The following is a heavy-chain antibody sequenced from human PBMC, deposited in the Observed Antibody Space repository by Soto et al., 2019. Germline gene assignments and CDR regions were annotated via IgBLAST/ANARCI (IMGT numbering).Heavy chain of an antibody. J-gene: IGHJ5*02. V-gene: IGHV1-3*01. Sequence: ASVKVSCKASGYTFTSYAMHWVRQAPGQRLEWMGWINAGNGSTKYSQKFQGRVTITRDTSASTAYMELSSLRSEDTAVYYCARSIAVAGVRWFDPWGQGTLVTVSS. CDR2: INAGNGST. D-gene: IGHD6-19*01. CDR3: ARSIAVAGVRWFDP. CDR1: GYTFTSYA.